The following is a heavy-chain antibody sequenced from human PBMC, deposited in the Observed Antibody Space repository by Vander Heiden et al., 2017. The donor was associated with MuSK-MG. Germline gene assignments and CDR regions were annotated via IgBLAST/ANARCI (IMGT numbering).Heavy chain of an antibody. V-gene: IGHV1-69*02. CDR1: GDTFSRYT. CDR3: ARQGRDISGSQAFDY. CDR2: VIPVLNIP. Sequence: QVQLVQSVAEVRKPLCSVRVSCEASGDTFSRYTINWVRQAPGQGLEWMGRVIPVLNIPNYAQNFQGKVTFTADKSTSTAYMELSSLRSEDTAVYYCARQGRDISGSQAFDYWAQGTLITVSS. D-gene: IGHD3-22*01. J-gene: IGHJ4*02.